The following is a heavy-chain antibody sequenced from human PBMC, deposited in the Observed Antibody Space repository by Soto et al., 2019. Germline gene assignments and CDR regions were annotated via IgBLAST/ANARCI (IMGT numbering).Heavy chain of an antibody. CDR2: ST. CDR1: GFSLTTRGMT. CDR3: TLRQDTSRGPIY. D-gene: IGHD6-13*01. Sequence: SGPTLVNPTQTLTLTCTVSGFSLTTRGMTLGWIRQPPGKAPEWLALSTQYSPSLQSRLTFTEDTSKDQVVLTMTNMDPVDTATYYCTLRQDTSRGPIYWGQGIMVTVSS. V-gene: IGHV2-5*01. J-gene: IGHJ4*02.